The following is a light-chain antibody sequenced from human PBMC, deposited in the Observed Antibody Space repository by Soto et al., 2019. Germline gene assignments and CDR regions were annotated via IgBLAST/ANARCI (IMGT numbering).Light chain of an antibody. J-gene: IGLJ1*01. CDR3: SAYTVSRTYV. CDR1: SSDVGAYNF. V-gene: IGLV2-14*03. CDR2: NVY. Sequence: QSVLTQPASVSGSPGQSITISCTGTSSDVGAYNFVSWHQQHPGKAPKLVIYNVYDRPSGISYRFSGSTSGNTASLTISGLQGEDEADYYCSAYTVSRTYVFGTGTKVTVL.